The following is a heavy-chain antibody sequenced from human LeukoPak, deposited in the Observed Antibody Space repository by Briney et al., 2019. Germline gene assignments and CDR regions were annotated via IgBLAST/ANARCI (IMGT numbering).Heavy chain of an antibody. D-gene: IGHD3-10*01. CDR2: IKQDGSEK. Sequence: GGSLRLSCAASGFTFSSYAMSWVRQAPGKRLEWVAHIKQDGSEKYYVDSVKGRFTISRDNAKNSLYLQMNSLRAEDTAVYYCARDWDYYGSGSYLGYWGQGTLVTVSS. CDR3: ARDWDYYGSGSYLGY. CDR1: GFTFSSYA. J-gene: IGHJ4*02. V-gene: IGHV3-7*01.